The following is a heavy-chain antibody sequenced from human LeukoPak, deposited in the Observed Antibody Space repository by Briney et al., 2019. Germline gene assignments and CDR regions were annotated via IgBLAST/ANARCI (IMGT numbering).Heavy chain of an antibody. D-gene: IGHD3-3*02. J-gene: IGHJ3*02. Sequence: GGSLRLSCAASGFTVSSNYMSWVRQAPGKGLEWVSVIYSGGSTYYADSVKGRFTISRDNSKNTLYLQMNSLRAEDTAVYYCARGPVASLGLDAFDIWGQGTMVTVSS. CDR1: GFTVSSNY. CDR2: IYSGGST. V-gene: IGHV3-66*01. CDR3: ARGPVASLGLDAFDI.